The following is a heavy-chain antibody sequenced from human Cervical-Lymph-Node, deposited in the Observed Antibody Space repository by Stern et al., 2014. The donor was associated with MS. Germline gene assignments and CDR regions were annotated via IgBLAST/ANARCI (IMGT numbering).Heavy chain of an antibody. V-gene: IGHV3-23*04. CDR1: GFTFSGYA. Sequence: EVQLVESGGGLVQPGGSLRLSCAASGFTFSGYAMSWVRQAPGKGLESVSSISGRDGSTDYADSVKGRFTVSRDTSKNTLYLQMNNLRAEDAAVYYCAKSLRYCSSGSCYSHYYLDYWGQGTLVTVSS. CDR2: ISGRDGST. CDR3: AKSLRYCSSGSCYSHYYLDY. D-gene: IGHD2-15*01. J-gene: IGHJ4*02.